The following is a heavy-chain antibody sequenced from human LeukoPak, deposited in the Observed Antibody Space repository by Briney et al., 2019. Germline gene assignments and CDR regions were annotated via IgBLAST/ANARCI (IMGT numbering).Heavy chain of an antibody. Sequence: GGSLRLSCAASGFTFSSYTINWVRQAPGKGLEWVSAISGDSRYIYYADSVKGRFTISRDNAKNSLYLQMNNLRVEDAAVYYCAIPPLSGTGSSRPLAGMDVWGQGITVTVSS. J-gene: IGHJ6*02. CDR3: AIPPLSGTGSSRPLAGMDV. V-gene: IGHV3-21*01. D-gene: IGHD3-10*01. CDR1: GFTFSSYT. CDR2: ISGDSRYI.